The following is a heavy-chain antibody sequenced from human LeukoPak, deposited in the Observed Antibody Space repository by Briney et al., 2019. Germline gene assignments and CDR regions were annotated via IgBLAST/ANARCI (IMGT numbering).Heavy chain of an antibody. Sequence: ASVKVSCKASGYTFTSYDINWVRQATGQGLEWMGWMNPNSGNTGYAQKFQGRVTITADESTSTAYMELSSLRSEDTAVYYCAGLIAVAGTGAFDIWGQGTMVTVSS. CDR1: GYTFTSYD. V-gene: IGHV1-8*01. CDR3: AGLIAVAGTGAFDI. D-gene: IGHD6-19*01. CDR2: MNPNSGNT. J-gene: IGHJ3*02.